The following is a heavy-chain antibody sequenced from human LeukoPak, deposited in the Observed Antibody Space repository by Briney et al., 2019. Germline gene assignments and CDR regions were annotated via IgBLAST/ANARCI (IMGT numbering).Heavy chain of an antibody. CDR1: GGSISSYY. CDR3: ARRMISEASIDKGNWLDP. CDR2: IYTSGST. V-gene: IGHV4-4*07. D-gene: IGHD3-22*01. Sequence: SETLSLTCTVSGGSISSYYWSWIRQPAGKGLEWIGRIYTSGSTNYNPSLKSRVTMSVDTSKNQFSLKLSSVTAADTAVYYCARRMISEASIDKGNWLDPWGQGTLVTVSS. J-gene: IGHJ5*02.